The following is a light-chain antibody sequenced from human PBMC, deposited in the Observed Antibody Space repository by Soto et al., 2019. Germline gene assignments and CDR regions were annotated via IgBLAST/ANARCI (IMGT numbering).Light chain of an antibody. Sequence: QSVLTQPRSVSGSPGQSVTISCTGTSSDIGGYNYVSWYQQHPGKAPKLMIYDVGKRPSGVPDRFSGSKSGNTASLTISGLQAEVEADYCCCSYAGSYTYVFGTGTKVTVL. CDR2: DVG. CDR1: SSDIGGYNY. CDR3: CSYAGSYTYV. J-gene: IGLJ1*01. V-gene: IGLV2-11*01.